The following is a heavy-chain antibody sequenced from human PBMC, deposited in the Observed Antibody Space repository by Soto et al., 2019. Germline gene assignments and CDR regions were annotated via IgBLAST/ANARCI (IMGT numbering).Heavy chain of an antibody. J-gene: IGHJ4*02. CDR3: AKNRQFRSYYESAGHYDN. Sequence: EVELLESGGGLVQPGGSLRLSCLASGFTFKNYEMGWIRQAPGKGLEWVSGISGSGGVTYYADSVKGRFTISRDNSKNTLYLQMNSLRAEDTAIYYCAKNRQFRSYYESAGHYDNWGQGTLVTVSS. D-gene: IGHD3-10*01. CDR1: GFTFKNYE. CDR2: ISGSGGVT. V-gene: IGHV3-23*01.